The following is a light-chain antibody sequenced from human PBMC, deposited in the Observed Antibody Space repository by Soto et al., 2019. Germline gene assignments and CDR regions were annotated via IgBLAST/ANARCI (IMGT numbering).Light chain of an antibody. CDR2: EVS. J-gene: IGLJ2*01. V-gene: IGLV2-14*01. CDR1: SSDVGGYNY. Sequence: QSALTQPASVSGSPGQSITISCTGTSSDVGGYNYVSWYQQHPDKGPTLMIYEVSNRPSGVSHRFSGSQSANTAALNISWLQAEDEADNYCSSFTSSRTLVFGGGTKLTVL. CDR3: SSFTSSRTLV.